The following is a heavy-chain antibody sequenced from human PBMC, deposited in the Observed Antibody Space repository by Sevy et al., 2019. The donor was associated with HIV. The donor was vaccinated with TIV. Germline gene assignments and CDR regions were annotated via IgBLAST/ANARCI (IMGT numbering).Heavy chain of an antibody. D-gene: IGHD5-12*01. V-gene: IGHV3-74*01. CDR2: IDSDGSST. J-gene: IGHJ4*02. CDR1: GFTFSSYW. CDR3: ERAAYGGYVPY. Sequence: GGSLRLSCAASGFTFSSYWMHWVRQAPGKGLVWVSRIDSDGSSTSYADSVKGRFTISRDNAKNTLYLQMNSLRADDAAVYYCERAAYGGYVPYWGQGTLVTVSS.